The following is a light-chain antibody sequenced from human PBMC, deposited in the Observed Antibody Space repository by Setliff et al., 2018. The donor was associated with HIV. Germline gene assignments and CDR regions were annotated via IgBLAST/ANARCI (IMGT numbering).Light chain of an antibody. J-gene: IGLJ1*01. CDR2: DVS. CDR1: NSDTGGYNY. V-gene: IGLV2-14*01. Sequence: QSALTQPASVSGSRGQSITISCSGTNSDTGGYNYVSWSQQHPGKAPKLMIYDVSKRPSGVSNRFSGAKSGNTASLTISGLQAEDEADYYCSSYTGSNTYIFGSGTKV. CDR3: SSYTGSNTYI.